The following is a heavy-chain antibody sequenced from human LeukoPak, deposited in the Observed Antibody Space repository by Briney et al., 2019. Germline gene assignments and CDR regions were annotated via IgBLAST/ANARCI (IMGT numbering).Heavy chain of an antibody. V-gene: IGHV4-39*01. CDR1: GGSISSSSYY. D-gene: IGHD3-10*01. CDR3: ARRRRGDYYMDV. Sequence: SETLSLTCTVSGGSISSSSYYWGWIRQPPGKGLEWIGSIYYSGSTYYNPSLKSRVTISVDTSKNQFSLKLSSVTAADTAVYYCARRRRGDYYMDVWGKGTTVTVSS. J-gene: IGHJ6*03. CDR2: IYYSGST.